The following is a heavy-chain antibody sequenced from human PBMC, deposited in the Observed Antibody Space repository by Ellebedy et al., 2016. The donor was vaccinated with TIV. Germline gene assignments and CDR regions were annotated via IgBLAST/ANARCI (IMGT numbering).Heavy chain of an antibody. Sequence: GESLKISCAASGSTFSNYWMHWVRQAPGKGLVRVSRINSDGSSTSYADSAKGRFTRSRDNAKNTLYLQMNSLRAEDTAVYYCARDYGDYTYSDAFDIWGQGTMVTVSS. D-gene: IGHD4-17*01. CDR1: GSTFSNYW. J-gene: IGHJ3*02. CDR2: INSDGSST. V-gene: IGHV3-74*01. CDR3: ARDYGDYTYSDAFDI.